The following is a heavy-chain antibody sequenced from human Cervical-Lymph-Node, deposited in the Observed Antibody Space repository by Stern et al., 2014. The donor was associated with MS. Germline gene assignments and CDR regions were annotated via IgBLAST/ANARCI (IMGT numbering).Heavy chain of an antibody. D-gene: IGHD1-26*01. J-gene: IGHJ4*02. V-gene: IGHV3-30*14. CDR2: ISDDGRDK. CDR1: GFVFRRYA. CDR3: AKGGSGSYLD. Sequence: VQLLESGGGVVQPGRSLRLSCAASGFVFRRYALNWVRQAPGKGLEWVALISDDGRDKYYTDSVKGRFTVSRDNSNNTVDLEMNSLRLEDTAVYYCAKGGSGSYLDWGQGSLVTVSS.